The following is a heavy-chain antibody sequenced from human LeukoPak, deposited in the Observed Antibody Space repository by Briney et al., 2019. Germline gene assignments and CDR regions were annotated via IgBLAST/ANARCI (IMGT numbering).Heavy chain of an antibody. V-gene: IGHV1-24*01. D-gene: IGHD3-22*01. Sequence: GASVKVSCKVSGYTLTGLSMHWVRQAPGKGLEWMGGFDPEDGETIYAQKFQGRVTMTEDTSTDTAYMELSSLRSEDTAVYYCATTGPPSPTTYYYDSSGYLDYWGQGTLVTVSS. CDR2: FDPEDGET. J-gene: IGHJ4*02. CDR3: ATTGPPSPTTYYYDSSGYLDY. CDR1: GYTLTGLS.